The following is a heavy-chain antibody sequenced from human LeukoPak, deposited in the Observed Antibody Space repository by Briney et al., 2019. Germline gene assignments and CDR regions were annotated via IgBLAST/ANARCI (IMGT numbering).Heavy chain of an antibody. Sequence: SETLSLTCAVYGGSFSGYYWSWIRQPPGKGLEWIGEINHSGSTNYNPSLKSRVTISVDTSKNQFSLKLSSVTAADTAVYYRARMTLRIGSNNWFDPWGQGTLVTVSS. J-gene: IGHJ5*02. CDR1: GGSFSGYY. CDR3: ARMTLRIGSNNWFDP. D-gene: IGHD2-21*01. CDR2: INHSGST. V-gene: IGHV4-34*01.